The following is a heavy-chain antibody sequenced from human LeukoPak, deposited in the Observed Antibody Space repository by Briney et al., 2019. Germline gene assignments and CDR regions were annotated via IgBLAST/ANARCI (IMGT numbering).Heavy chain of an antibody. CDR1: GGSFSGYY. CDR2: IKDSGST. Sequence: SETLSLTCAVYGGSFSGYYWSWIRQPPGKGLEWIGEIKDSGSTNYNPSLKSRVTISVDTSKNQFSLKLSSVTAADTAVYYCARGSPIGYCSSTSCQEGSGWFDPWGQGTLVTVST. D-gene: IGHD2-2*01. CDR3: ARGSPIGYCSSTSCQEGSGWFDP. J-gene: IGHJ5*02. V-gene: IGHV4-34*01.